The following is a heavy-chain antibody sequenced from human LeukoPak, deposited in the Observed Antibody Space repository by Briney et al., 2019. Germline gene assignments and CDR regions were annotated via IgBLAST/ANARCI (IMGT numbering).Heavy chain of an antibody. D-gene: IGHD3-10*01. Sequence: GGSLRLSCAASGFTFSSYEMNWVRQAPGKGLEWVSYISSSGSTIYYADSVKGRFTISRDNAKNSLYLQMNSLRAEDTAVYFCARDSGSGYYGSGSYDYWGQGTLVTVSS. CDR3: ARDSGSGYYGSGSYDY. V-gene: IGHV3-48*03. J-gene: IGHJ4*02. CDR2: ISSSGSTI. CDR1: GFTFSSYE.